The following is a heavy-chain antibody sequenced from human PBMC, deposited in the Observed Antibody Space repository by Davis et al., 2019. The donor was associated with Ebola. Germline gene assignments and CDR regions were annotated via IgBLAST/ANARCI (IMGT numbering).Heavy chain of an antibody. Sequence: MPSETLSLTCAVYGGSFSGYYWSWIRQPPGKGLEWIGYIYYSGSTNYNPSLKSRVTISVDTSKNQFSLKLSSVTAADTAVYYCARDLGVLRYFDWLPGYGMDVWGQGTTVTVSS. CDR1: GGSFSGYY. V-gene: IGHV4-59*01. CDR3: ARDLGVLRYFDWLPGYGMDV. CDR2: IYYSGST. J-gene: IGHJ6*02. D-gene: IGHD3-9*01.